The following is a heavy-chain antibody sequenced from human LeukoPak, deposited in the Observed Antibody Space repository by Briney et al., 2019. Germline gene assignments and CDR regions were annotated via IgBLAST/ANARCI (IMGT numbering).Heavy chain of an antibody. CDR3: ARDPDSSSFDY. CDR2: IRYDGTVK. D-gene: IGHD6-13*01. Sequence: SGGSLRLSCTASGLNFRTSWMSWVRQSPGKGLEFLANIRYDGTVKNYVDSVKGRFTISRDNPKNSLYLQMDSLRADDTAVYYCARDPDSSSFDYRGQGVLVTVSS. CDR1: GLNFRTSW. V-gene: IGHV3-7*01. J-gene: IGHJ4*02.